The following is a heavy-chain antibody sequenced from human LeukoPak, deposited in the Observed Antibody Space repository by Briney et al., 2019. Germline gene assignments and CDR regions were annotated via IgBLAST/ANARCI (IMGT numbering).Heavy chain of an antibody. Sequence: GGSLRLSCAASGFTFSSYAMHWVRQAPGKGLEWVAVISYDGSNKYYADSVKGRFTISRDNSKNTLYLQMNSLRAEDTAVYYCAPTPSGSSGSWGQGTLVTVSS. CDR3: APTPSGSSGS. J-gene: IGHJ4*02. CDR1: GFTFSSYA. V-gene: IGHV3-30-3*01. CDR2: ISYDGSNK. D-gene: IGHD1-26*01.